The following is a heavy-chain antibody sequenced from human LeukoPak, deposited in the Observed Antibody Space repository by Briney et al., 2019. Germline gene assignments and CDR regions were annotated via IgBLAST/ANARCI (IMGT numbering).Heavy chain of an antibody. CDR3: ARDSDRVLLWY. CDR1: GFTFSSYS. CDR2: ISSSSSYI. D-gene: IGHD3-10*01. V-gene: IGHV3-21*01. Sequence: PGGSLRLSCAASGFTFSSYSMNWVRQAPGKGLEWVSSISSSSSYIYYADSVKGRFTISRDNSKNTLYLQMNSLRAEDTAVYYCARDSDRVLLWYWGQGTLVTVSS. J-gene: IGHJ4*02.